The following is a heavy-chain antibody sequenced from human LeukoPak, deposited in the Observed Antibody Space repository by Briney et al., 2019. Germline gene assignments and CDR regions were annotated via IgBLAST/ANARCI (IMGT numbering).Heavy chain of an antibody. J-gene: IGHJ4*02. D-gene: IGHD2-2*01. V-gene: IGHV3-30*02. CDR2: IRYDGSNK. CDR1: GFTFSSYG. CDR3: EKDWHRYCSSTSCYSGGD. Sequence: GGSLRLSCAASGFTFSSYGMHWVRQAPGKGLEWVAFIRYDGSNKYYADSVKGRFTISRDNSKNTLYLQMNSLRAEDTSVYYCEKDWHRYCSSTSCYSGGDWGQGTLVTVSS.